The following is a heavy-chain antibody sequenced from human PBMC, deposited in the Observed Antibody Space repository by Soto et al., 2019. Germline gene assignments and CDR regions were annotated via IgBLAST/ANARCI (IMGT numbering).Heavy chain of an antibody. CDR3: ARGDILTGYSY. V-gene: IGHV4-34*01. D-gene: IGHD3-9*01. J-gene: IGHJ4*02. CDR2: IKHSGST. Sequence: SGTLSLTFAVCGGSFSGYYWSWIRQPPGMGLEWIGEIKHSGSTKYNPSLKSRVTISVDRSKNQFSLKLSSVTAADTAVYYCARGDILTGYSYWGQGTLVTVSS. CDR1: GGSFSGYY.